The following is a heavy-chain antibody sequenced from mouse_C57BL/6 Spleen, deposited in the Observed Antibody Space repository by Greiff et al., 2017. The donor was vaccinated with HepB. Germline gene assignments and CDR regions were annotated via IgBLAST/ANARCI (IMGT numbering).Heavy chain of an antibody. CDR3: ARSLTTVVPDWYFDV. Sequence: VKLQQPGAELVKPGASVKLSCKASGYTFTSYWMHWVKQRPGRGLEWIGRIDPNSGGTKYNEKFKSKATLTVDKPSSTAYMQLSSLTSEDSAVYYCARSLTTVVPDWYFDVWGTGTTVTVSS. D-gene: IGHD1-1*01. CDR2: IDPNSGGT. J-gene: IGHJ1*03. CDR1: GYTFTSYW. V-gene: IGHV1-72*01.